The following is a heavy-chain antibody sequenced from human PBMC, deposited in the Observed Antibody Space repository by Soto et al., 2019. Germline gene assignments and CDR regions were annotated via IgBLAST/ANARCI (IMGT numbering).Heavy chain of an antibody. Sequence: QVQLVQSGGEVKKPGASVNISCMTSGYMFSGFGITWVREAPGQGLEWMGWISGYNGNTNFAPKFQGRTTLTTDTSTGTGHMELRGRRTDGTAVDYCARDNSSGYGSVGVFAYWGQGTQVTVAS. CDR1: GYMFSGFG. CDR3: ARDNSSGYGSVGVFAY. D-gene: IGHD3-22*01. CDR2: ISGYNGNT. J-gene: IGHJ4*02. V-gene: IGHV1-18*04.